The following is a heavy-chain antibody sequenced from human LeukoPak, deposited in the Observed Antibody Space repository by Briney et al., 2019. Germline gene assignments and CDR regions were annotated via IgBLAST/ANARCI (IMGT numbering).Heavy chain of an antibody. V-gene: IGHV4-59*08. D-gene: IGHD3-22*01. CDR3: ARHVSTYDSSGYYYTHDAFDI. J-gene: IGHJ3*02. CDR2: IYYGGST. CDR1: GGSISSYY. Sequence: PSETLSLTCTVSGGSISSYYWSWIRQPPGKGLEWIGYIYYGGSTNYNPSLKSRVTISVDTSKNQFSLKLSSVTAADTAVYYCARHVSTYDSSGYYYTHDAFDIWGQGTMVTVSS.